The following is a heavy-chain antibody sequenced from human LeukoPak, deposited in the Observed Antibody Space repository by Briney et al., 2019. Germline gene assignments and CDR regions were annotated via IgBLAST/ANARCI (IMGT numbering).Heavy chain of an antibody. CDR1: GFTFSSYS. Sequence: GGSLRLSCAASGFTFSSYSMNWVRQAPGKGLEWVSSISSSSSYIYYADSVKGRFTISRDNSKNTLYLQMNSLRAEDTAVYYCARGMITFGGVIAQPFDYWGQGTLVTVSS. D-gene: IGHD3-16*02. CDR3: ARGMITFGGVIAQPFDY. J-gene: IGHJ4*02. V-gene: IGHV3-21*04. CDR2: ISSSSSYI.